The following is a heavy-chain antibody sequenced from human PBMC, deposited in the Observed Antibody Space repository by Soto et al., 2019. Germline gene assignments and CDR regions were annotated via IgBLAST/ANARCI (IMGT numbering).Heavy chain of an antibody. J-gene: IGHJ4*02. V-gene: IGHV4-59*01. CDR3: ARVSDIVATIRAPYFAY. D-gene: IGHD5-12*01. Sequence: SQALSLTCTVSGGSISSYSWSWIRQPPGKGLEWIGYIYYSGSTNYNPSPKSRVTISVDTSKNQFSLKLSSVTAADTAVYYCARVSDIVATIRAPYFAYWAQGPLGTAS. CDR2: IYYSGST. CDR1: GGSISSYS.